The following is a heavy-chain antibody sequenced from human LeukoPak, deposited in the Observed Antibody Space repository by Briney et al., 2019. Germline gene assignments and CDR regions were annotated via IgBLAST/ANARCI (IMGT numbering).Heavy chain of an antibody. Sequence: GGSLRLSCAASGFTFSIYAMNWVRQAPGKGLDWVSAFSGSGGSTYYADSVKGRFTISRDNSKNTLYLQMNSLRAEDTAVYYCAKGIYYYYYMDVWGKGTTVTVSS. CDR2: FSGSGGST. CDR3: AKGIYYYYYMDV. CDR1: GFTFSIYA. D-gene: IGHD3-10*01. V-gene: IGHV3-23*01. J-gene: IGHJ6*03.